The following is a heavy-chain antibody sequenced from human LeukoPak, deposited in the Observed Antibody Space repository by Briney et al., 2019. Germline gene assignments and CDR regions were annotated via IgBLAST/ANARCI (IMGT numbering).Heavy chain of an antibody. J-gene: IGHJ4*02. D-gene: IGHD5-12*01. CDR2: IKPNSGGT. CDR1: GYTFTGYY. CDR3: ARGGGYSGYDSRGWASD. V-gene: IGHV1-2*02. Sequence: GASVKVSCKASGYTFTGYYMHWVRQAPGQGLEWMGWIKPNSGGTNYAQKFQGRVTMTRDTSISTAYMELSRLRSDDTAVYYCARGGGYSGYDSRGWASDWGQGTLVTVSS.